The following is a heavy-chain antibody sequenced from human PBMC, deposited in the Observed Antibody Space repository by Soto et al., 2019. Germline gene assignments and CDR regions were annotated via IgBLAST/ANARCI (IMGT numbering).Heavy chain of an antibody. CDR3: ARNVSGYTSRPEYWYFDI. CDR2: ISGGGDAA. CDR1: GFTFIKFA. D-gene: IGHD6-19*01. Sequence: EVQLLESGGGLVQPGWSLRLSCAGSGFTFIKFAMNWFRQAPGKGLEWVSTISGGGDAAFFADSVRGRFTISRDNSKDTVTLQMNSLGVADTAVYYCARNVSGYTSRPEYWYFDIWGRGTLVTFSS. J-gene: IGHJ2*01. V-gene: IGHV3-23*01.